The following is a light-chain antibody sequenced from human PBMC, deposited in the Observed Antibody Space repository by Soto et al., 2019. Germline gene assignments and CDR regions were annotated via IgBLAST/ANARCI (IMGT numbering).Light chain of an antibody. CDR3: SSYADNDNLM. CDR1: SSDVGYSNY. V-gene: IGLV2-8*01. CDR2: DVD. Sequence: QSALTQPPSASGSPGQSVTISCTGTSSDVGYSNYVSWYQQHPPQAHKLIIYDVDKRSSGVPDRFSGSKSGNTASLTVSGLQAEDEADYYCSSYADNDNLMFGGGTKLTVL. J-gene: IGLJ3*02.